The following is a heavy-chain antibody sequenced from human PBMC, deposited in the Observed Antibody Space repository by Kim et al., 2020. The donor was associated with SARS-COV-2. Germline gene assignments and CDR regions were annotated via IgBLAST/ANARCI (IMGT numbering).Heavy chain of an antibody. V-gene: IGHV1-18*04. Sequence: ASVKVSCKASGYTFTSYGISWVRQAPGQGLEWMGWISAYNGNTNYAQKLQGRVTMTTDTSTSTAYMELRSLRSDDTAVYYCARDRFMVRGVIRAVVTAPHGYWGQGTLVTVSS. CDR1: GYTFTSYG. CDR3: ARDRFMVRGVIRAVVTAPHGY. J-gene: IGHJ4*02. D-gene: IGHD3-10*01. CDR2: ISAYNGNT.